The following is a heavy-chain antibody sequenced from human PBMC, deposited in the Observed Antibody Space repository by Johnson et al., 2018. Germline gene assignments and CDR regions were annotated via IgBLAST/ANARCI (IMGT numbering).Heavy chain of an antibody. D-gene: IGHD1-1*01. V-gene: IGHV3-15*01. CDR2: IKSRSAGGSI. Sequence: VQLVESGGGLVKPGGSLRLSCTASGFTFTNAWMSWVRQAPGKGLEWVGRIKSRSAGGSIAYAAPVKGRFTISRDDSKNTLYLQMSSLETEDTGGYYCGTGDAFDIWGQGTTVTVSS. J-gene: IGHJ3*02. CDR3: GTGDAFDI. CDR1: GFTFTNAW.